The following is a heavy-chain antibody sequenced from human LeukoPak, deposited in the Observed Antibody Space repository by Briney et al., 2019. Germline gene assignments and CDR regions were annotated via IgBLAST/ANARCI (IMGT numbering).Heavy chain of an antibody. J-gene: IGHJ3*02. CDR3: ARKIDI. CDR2: INHSGST. Sequence: PSETLSLTCAVYGGSFRGYYWSWIRQPPGRGLVWIGEINHSGSTNYNPSLKSRVTISVDTSKNQFSLNLSSVTAADTAVYYCARKIDIWGQGTMVTVSS. V-gene: IGHV4-34*01. CDR1: GGSFRGYY.